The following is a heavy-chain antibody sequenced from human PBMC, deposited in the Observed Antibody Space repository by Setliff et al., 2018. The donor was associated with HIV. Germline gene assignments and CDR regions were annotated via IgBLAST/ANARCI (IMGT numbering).Heavy chain of an antibody. Sequence: SETLSLTCTVSGDSISSANYFWNWIRQPAGKGLEWIGHIYTTGSTFYNPSLKSRVTISLDTSKNQFSLKLSSVTVADTAVYYCARHRSGNWYYFGLDPWGQGTLVTVSS. V-gene: IGHV4-61*09. J-gene: IGHJ5*02. D-gene: IGHD1-7*01. CDR1: GDSISSANYF. CDR2: IYTTGST. CDR3: ARHRSGNWYYFGLDP.